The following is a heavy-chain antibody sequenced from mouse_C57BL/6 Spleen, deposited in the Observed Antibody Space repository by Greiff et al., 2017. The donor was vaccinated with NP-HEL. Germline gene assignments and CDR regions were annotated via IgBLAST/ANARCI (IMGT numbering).Heavy chain of an antibody. CDR1: GYTFTSYW. CDR3: ASQTAQAHWFAY. V-gene: IGHV1-59*01. J-gene: IGHJ3*01. Sequence: QVQLKQPGAELVRPGTSVKLSCKASGYTFTSYWMHWVKQRPGQGLEWIGVIDPSDSYTNYNQKFKGKATLTVDTSSSTAYMQLSSLTSEDSAVYYCASQTAQAHWFAYWGQGTLVTVSA. CDR2: IDPSDSYT. D-gene: IGHD3-2*02.